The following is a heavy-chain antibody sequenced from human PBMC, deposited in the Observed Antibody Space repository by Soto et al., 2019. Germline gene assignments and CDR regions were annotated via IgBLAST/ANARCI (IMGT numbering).Heavy chain of an antibody. V-gene: IGHV4-34*01. J-gene: IGHJ6*02. Sequence: PSETLSLTCAVYGGSFSGYYWSWIRQPPGKGLEWIGEINHSGSTNYNPSLKSRVTISVDTSKNQFSLKLSSVTAADTAVYYCARGKVGAIGMDVWGQGTTVTVSS. D-gene: IGHD1-26*01. CDR2: INHSGST. CDR1: GGSFSGYY. CDR3: ARGKVGAIGMDV.